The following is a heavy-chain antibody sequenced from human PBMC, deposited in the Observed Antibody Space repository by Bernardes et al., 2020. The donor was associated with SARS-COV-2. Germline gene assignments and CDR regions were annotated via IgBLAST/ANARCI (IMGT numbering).Heavy chain of an antibody. D-gene: IGHD3-16*01. J-gene: IGHJ4*02. CDR1: GFTFGTGV. V-gene: IGHV3-74*01. CDR2: SNHDGAMT. Sequence: WGTLRLSCVASGFTFGTGVMHWGRKRPGKGLVLVTRSNHDGAMTNYADFVKGRFTVSRDNAKNTVYLQMNSLTAEDTAVYYCTRDVRLIFFDYWGQGSLVTVSS. CDR3: TRDVRLIFFDY.